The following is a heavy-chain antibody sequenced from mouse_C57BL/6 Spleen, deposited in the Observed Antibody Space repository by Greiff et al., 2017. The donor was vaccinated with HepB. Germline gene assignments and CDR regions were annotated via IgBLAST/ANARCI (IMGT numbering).Heavy chain of an antibody. CDR2: IYPGDGDT. CDR3: ASDYGSSYEDY. CDR1: GYAFSSSW. Sequence: QVQLQQSGPELVKPGASVKISCKASGYAFSSSWMNWVKQRPGKGLEWIGRIYPGDGDTNYNGKFKGKATLTADKSSSTAYMQLSSLTSEESAVYLCASDYGSSYEDYWGQGTTLTVSS. D-gene: IGHD1-1*01. V-gene: IGHV1-82*01. J-gene: IGHJ2*01.